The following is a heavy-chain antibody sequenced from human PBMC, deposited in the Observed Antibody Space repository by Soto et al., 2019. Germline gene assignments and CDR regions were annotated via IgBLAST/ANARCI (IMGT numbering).Heavy chain of an antibody. Sequence: GGSLRLSCAASGFTFSSYAMSWVRQAPGKGLEWVSAISGSGGSTYYADSVKGRFTISRDNSKNTLYLQMNSLRAEDTAVYYCAKDPIVVVPAAMGEGSNYMDVWGKGTTVTVSS. V-gene: IGHV3-23*01. D-gene: IGHD2-2*01. J-gene: IGHJ6*03. CDR1: GFTFSSYA. CDR2: ISGSGGST. CDR3: AKDPIVVVPAAMGEGSNYMDV.